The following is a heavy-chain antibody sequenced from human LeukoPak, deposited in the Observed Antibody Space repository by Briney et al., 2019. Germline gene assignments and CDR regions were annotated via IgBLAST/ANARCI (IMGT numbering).Heavy chain of an antibody. CDR2: TRSKAYGGTT. V-gene: IGHV3-49*03. CDR1: GFTFGDYA. J-gene: IGHJ4*02. Sequence: AGGSLRLSCTASGFTFGDYAMSWFRQAPGKGLEWVGFTRSKAYGGTTEYAASVKGRFTISRDDSKSIAYLQMNSLKTEDTAVYYCTRYGDYDWMDYWGQGTLVTVSS. D-gene: IGHD4-17*01. CDR3: TRYGDYDWMDY.